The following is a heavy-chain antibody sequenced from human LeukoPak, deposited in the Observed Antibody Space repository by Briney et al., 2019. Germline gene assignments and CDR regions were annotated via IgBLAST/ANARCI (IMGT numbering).Heavy chain of an antibody. V-gene: IGHV4-59*08. Sequence: TSETLSLTCTVSGGSTSSYYWSWIRQPPGKGLEWIGYIYYSGSTNYNPSLKSRVTISVDTSKNQFSLKLSSVTAADTAVYYCARVKIAAAGGFNWFDPWGQGTLVTVSS. CDR2: IYYSGST. CDR3: ARVKIAAAGGFNWFDP. D-gene: IGHD6-13*01. CDR1: GGSTSSYY. J-gene: IGHJ5*02.